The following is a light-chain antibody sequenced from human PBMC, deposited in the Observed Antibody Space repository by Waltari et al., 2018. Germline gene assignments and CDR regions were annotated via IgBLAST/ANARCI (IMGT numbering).Light chain of an antibody. V-gene: IGLV6-57*03. J-gene: IGLJ2*01. Sequence: NFILTQPHSVSESPGKPITISCTRSSVTIAINYVQRSRQRPGSAPTTLINEYKQRASGVPYRFSGSIDYSSNSAFLTISTLKTEDETDYYCQSYDRSTVIFGGGTKLTVL. CDR1: SVTIAINY. CDR3: QSYDRSTVI. CDR2: EYK.